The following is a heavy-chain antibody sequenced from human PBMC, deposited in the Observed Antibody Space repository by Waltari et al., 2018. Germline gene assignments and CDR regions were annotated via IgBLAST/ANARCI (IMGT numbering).Heavy chain of an antibody. CDR2: IYPGDADT. CDR1: GYSFTSYW. V-gene: IGHV5-51*01. Sequence: EVQLVQSGAEVKKPGESLKISCKGSGYSFTSYWIGWVRQMPGKGLEWMGIIYPGDADTRYSPSFQGQVTISADKSISTAYRQWSSLKASDTAMYYCARHSVWAVAGRGSSFCDYWGQGTLVTVSS. J-gene: IGHJ4*02. D-gene: IGHD6-19*01. CDR3: ARHSVWAVAGRGSSFCDY.